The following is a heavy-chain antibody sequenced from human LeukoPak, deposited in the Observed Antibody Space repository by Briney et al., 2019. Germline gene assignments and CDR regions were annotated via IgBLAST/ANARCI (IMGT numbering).Heavy chain of an antibody. V-gene: IGHV3-7*04. CDR1: GFPFSRYW. CDR2: IKPDGSEK. D-gene: IGHD6-13*01. J-gene: IGHJ4*02. CDR3: ARLAAGSDYFDY. Sequence: GGSLRLSCAASGFPFSRYWMSWVRQAPGKGLEWVANIKPDGSEKHYVDSVKGRFTSSRDNAKSSLYLQMNGLRAEDMAVYYCARLAAGSDYFDYWGQGTLATVSS.